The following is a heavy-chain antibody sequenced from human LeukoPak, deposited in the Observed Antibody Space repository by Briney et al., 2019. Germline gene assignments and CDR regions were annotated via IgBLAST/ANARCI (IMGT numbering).Heavy chain of an antibody. CDR2: MNPDSGNT. Sequence: ASVKVSCKASGYTFTSYDINWVRQATGQGLEWMGWMNPDSGNTGYAQKFQGRVTMTRNTSISTAYMELSSLRSEDTAVYYCARGDPTTVTFRSDYYGMDVWGQGTTVTVSS. CDR1: GYTFTSYD. V-gene: IGHV1-8*01. J-gene: IGHJ6*02. CDR3: ARGDPTTVTFRSDYYGMDV. D-gene: IGHD4-17*01.